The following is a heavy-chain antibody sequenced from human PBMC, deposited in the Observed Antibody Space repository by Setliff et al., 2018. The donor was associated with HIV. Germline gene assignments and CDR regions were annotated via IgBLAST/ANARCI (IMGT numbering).Heavy chain of an antibody. D-gene: IGHD1-26*01. J-gene: IGHJ6*03. V-gene: IGHV1-2*02. Sequence: GASVKVSCKTSGYTFTASYLHWVRQAPGQGLQWMGWMHPNSGATKYAQKFRDRVTLTGDTSISTASMELSSLKSDDTAMYYCARGVWELPPYYMDVWGKGTTVTVSS. CDR3: ARGVWELPPYYMDV. CDR2: MHPNSGAT. CDR1: GYTFTASY.